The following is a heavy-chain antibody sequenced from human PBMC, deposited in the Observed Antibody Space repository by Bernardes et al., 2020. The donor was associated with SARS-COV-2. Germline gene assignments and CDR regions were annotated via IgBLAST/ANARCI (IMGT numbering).Heavy chain of an antibody. V-gene: IGHV4-59*01. J-gene: IGHJ5*02. D-gene: IGHD6-13*01. Sequence: SETLSLTCTVSGGSISSYYWSWIRQPPGKGLEWIGYIYYSGSTNYNPSLKSRVTISVDTSKNQFSLKLSSVTAADTAVYYCARVEGQQLVSGWFDPWGQGTLVTVSS. CDR1: GGSISSYY. CDR3: ARVEGQQLVSGWFDP. CDR2: IYYSGST.